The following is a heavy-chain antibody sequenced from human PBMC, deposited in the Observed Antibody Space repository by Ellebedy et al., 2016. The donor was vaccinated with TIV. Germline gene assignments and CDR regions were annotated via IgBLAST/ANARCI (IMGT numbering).Heavy chain of an antibody. D-gene: IGHD2-2*01. CDR1: GGSFSSYY. V-gene: IGHV4-4*07. J-gene: IGHJ6*03. Sequence: SETLSLXXTVSGGSFSSYYWSWIRQAAGKGLEWIGRSFMGGSTTYNPSLKNRVTMSADASTTQLSLSLSSVTAADTAVYYCARQVVVPARHYYYMDVWGKGTTVTVSS. CDR3: ARQVVVPARHYYYMDV. CDR2: SFMGGST.